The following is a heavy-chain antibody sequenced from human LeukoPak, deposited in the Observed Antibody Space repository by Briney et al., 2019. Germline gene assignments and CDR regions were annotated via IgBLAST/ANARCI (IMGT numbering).Heavy chain of an antibody. D-gene: IGHD6-13*01. Sequence: ASVKVSCKASGYIFTSYYMHWVRQAPGQGLEWMGIINPSGSSTNYAQKFQGRVTMTRDMSTSTVYMELSSLRSEDTAIYYCAREGRGVPGAIAAVKGFDYWGQGTLVTVSS. J-gene: IGHJ4*02. CDR3: AREGRGVPGAIAAVKGFDY. CDR1: GYIFTSYY. CDR2: INPSGSST. V-gene: IGHV1-46*01.